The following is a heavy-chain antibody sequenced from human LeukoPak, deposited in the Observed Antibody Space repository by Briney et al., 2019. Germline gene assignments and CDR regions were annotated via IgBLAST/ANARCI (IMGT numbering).Heavy chain of an antibody. V-gene: IGHV1-24*01. CDR1: GYTLTELS. Sequence: GASVKVSCKVSGYTLTELSMHWVRQAPGKGLEWMGGFDPEDGETIYAQKFQGRVTMTRDTSTSTVYMELSSLRSEDTAVYYCARDLEAVTSPYWGQGTLVTVSS. CDR2: FDPEDGET. D-gene: IGHD3-3*01. J-gene: IGHJ4*02. CDR3: ARDLEAVTSPY.